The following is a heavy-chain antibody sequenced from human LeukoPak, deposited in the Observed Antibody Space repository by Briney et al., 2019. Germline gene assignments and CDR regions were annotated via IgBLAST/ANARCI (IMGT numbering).Heavy chain of an antibody. D-gene: IGHD3-22*01. CDR1: GFTFSSYE. CDR2: ISSSGNTV. Sequence: PGGSLRLSCAASGFTFSSYEMNWVRQAPGKGLEWVSYISSSGNTVYYADSVKGRFTISSDNAKNSLYLQMNSLRAEDTAVYYCARAKLYYYDSSGYYSGFDYWGQGTLVTVSS. V-gene: IGHV3-48*03. J-gene: IGHJ4*02. CDR3: ARAKLYYYDSSGYYSGFDY.